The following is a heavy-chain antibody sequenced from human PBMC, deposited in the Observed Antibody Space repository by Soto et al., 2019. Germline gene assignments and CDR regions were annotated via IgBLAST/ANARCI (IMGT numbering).Heavy chain of an antibody. Sequence: ASVKVSCKASGYTFTSYAMHWVRQAPGQRLEWMGWINAGNGNTKYSQKFQGRVTITRDTSASTAYMELSSLRSEDTAVYYCAREVWEQGGYYYYYGMDVWGQGTTVTVSS. V-gene: IGHV1-3*01. CDR1: GYTFTSYA. J-gene: IGHJ6*02. CDR2: INAGNGNT. CDR3: AREVWEQGGYYYYYGMDV. D-gene: IGHD1-26*01.